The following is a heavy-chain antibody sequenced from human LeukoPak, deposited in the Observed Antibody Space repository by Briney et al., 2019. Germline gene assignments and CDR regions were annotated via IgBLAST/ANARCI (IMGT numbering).Heavy chain of an antibody. CDR2: IKQDGSEK. J-gene: IGHJ3*02. CDR1: GFTFINYS. Sequence: GGSLRLSCAASGFTFINYSMNWVRQAPGKGLEWVANIKQDGSEKYYVDSVKGRFTISRDNAKNSLYLQMNSLRAEDTAVYYCARNAFDMWGQGTMLTVSS. V-gene: IGHV3-7*01. CDR3: ARNAFDM.